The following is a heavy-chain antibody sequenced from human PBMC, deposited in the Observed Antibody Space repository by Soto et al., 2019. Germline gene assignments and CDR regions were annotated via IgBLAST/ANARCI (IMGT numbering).Heavy chain of an antibody. CDR3: ARELGSSGSFDY. CDR2: IIPMFGTT. D-gene: IGHD6-25*01. V-gene: IGHV1-69*12. J-gene: IGHJ4*02. CDR1: GGTFGSYA. Sequence: QVQLVQSGAEVKKPGSSVKVSCKASGGTFGSYAVSWVRQAPGQVLECLGGIIPMFGTTDYAQKFQGRVTITADESMSTAYMELRSLRSDDTAVYYCARELGSSGSFDYWGQGTLVTVSS.